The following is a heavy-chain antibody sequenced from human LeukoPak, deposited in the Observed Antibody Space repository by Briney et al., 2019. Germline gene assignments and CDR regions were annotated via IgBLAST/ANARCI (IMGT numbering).Heavy chain of an antibody. CDR1: GFTFSSYS. CDR2: ISSSSTI. J-gene: IGHJ4*02. V-gene: IGHV3-48*01. Sequence: GGSLRLSCAASGFTFSSYSMNWVRQASGKGLEWVSYISSSSTIYYADSVKGRFTISRDNAKNSLYLQMNSLRAEDTAVYYCARDLGSSSSYFDYWGQGTPVTVSS. D-gene: IGHD6-13*01. CDR3: ARDLGSSSSYFDY.